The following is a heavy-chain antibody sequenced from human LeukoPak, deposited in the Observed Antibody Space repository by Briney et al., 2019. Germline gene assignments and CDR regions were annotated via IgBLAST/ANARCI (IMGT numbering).Heavy chain of an antibody. CDR2: ISAYNGNT. J-gene: IGHJ4*02. D-gene: IGHD3-3*01. V-gene: IGHV1-18*01. CDR1: GYTFTSYG. CDR3: ARDPSLSRFLEWPVNSDY. Sequence: ASVKVSCKASGYTFTSYGISWVRQAPGQGLEWMGWISAYNGNTNYAQKLQGRVTMTTDTSTSTAYMELRSLRSDDTAVYYCARDPSLSRFLEWPVNSDYWGQGTLVTVSS.